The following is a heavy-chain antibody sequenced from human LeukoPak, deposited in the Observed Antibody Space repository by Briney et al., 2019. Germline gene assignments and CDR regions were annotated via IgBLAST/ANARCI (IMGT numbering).Heavy chain of an antibody. CDR2: ISSSSSYI. V-gene: IGHV3-21*01. CDR1: GFTFSSYS. CDR3: ARDLVWFGEPKGYYNYMDV. D-gene: IGHD3-10*01. J-gene: IGHJ6*03. Sequence: GVSLRLSCAASGFTFSSYSMNWVRQAPGKGLEWVSSISSSSSYIYYADSVKGRFTISRDNAKNSLYLQMNSLRAEDTAVYYCARDLVWFGEPKGYYNYMDVWGKGTTVTVSS.